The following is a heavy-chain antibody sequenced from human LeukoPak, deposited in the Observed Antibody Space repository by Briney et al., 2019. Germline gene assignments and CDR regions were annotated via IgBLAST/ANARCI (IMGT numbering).Heavy chain of an antibody. CDR1: GYTFTCYY. J-gene: IGHJ4*02. CDR3: ARDMGGYDDFDY. Sequence: ASVKVSCKASGYTFTCYYMHWVRQAPGQGLEWMGWINPNSGGTNYAQKFQGRVTMTRDTSISTAYMELSRLRSDDTAVYYCARDMGGYDDFDYWGQGTLVTVSS. V-gene: IGHV1-2*02. D-gene: IGHD5-12*01. CDR2: INPNSGGT.